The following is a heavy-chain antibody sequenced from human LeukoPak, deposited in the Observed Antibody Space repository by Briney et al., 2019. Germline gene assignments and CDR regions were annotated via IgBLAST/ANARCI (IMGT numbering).Heavy chain of an antibody. J-gene: IGHJ3*02. Sequence: SRSLRLSCAASGFTFDDYAMHWVRQAPGKGLEWVSGISWNSGSIGYADSVKGRFTISRDNAKNSLYLQMNSLRAEDTALYYCAKEISSVFGSVGATFAAFDIWGQGTMVTVSS. CDR3: AKEISSVFGSVGATFAAFDI. CDR1: GFTFDDYA. CDR2: ISWNSGSI. V-gene: IGHV3-9*01. D-gene: IGHD1-26*01.